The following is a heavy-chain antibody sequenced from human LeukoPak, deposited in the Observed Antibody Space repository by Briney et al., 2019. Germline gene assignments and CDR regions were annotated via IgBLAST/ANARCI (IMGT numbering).Heavy chain of an antibody. Sequence: GGSLRLSCAASGFTFSSYWMSWVRQAPGKGLEWVANIKQDGSEKYYVDSVKGRFTISRDNAKNSLYLQMNSLRAEDTAVYYCARVFTTKNYYDSSGYHTDYWGQGTLVTVSS. CDR1: GFTFSSYW. V-gene: IGHV3-7*01. D-gene: IGHD3-22*01. J-gene: IGHJ4*02. CDR3: ARVFTTKNYYDSSGYHTDY. CDR2: IKQDGSEK.